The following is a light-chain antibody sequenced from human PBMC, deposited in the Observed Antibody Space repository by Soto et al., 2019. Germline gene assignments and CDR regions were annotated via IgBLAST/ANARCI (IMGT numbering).Light chain of an antibody. V-gene: IGLV2-14*03. J-gene: IGLJ1*01. CDR2: EVS. CDR1: SSDIGGYDY. CDR3: SSFGSGSTLYV. Sequence: QSALAQPASVSGSPGQSITISCTGTSSDIGGYDYVSWYQQHPGRAPKLMIYEVSNRPSGVSNRFSGSKSGNTASLTISGLQAEDEADYYCSSFGSGSTLYVFGTGTKVTV.